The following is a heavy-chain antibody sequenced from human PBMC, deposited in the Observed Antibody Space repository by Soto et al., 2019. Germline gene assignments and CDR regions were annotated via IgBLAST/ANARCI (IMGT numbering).Heavy chain of an antibody. J-gene: IGHJ3*02. CDR3: TTTTVADAFDI. Sequence: EVQLVESGGGLVKPGGSLRLSCAASGFTFSNAWMSWVRQAPGKGLEWVGRIKSKTDGGTTDYAAPVKGRFTISRDDSKNTLYLQMNSLKTADADVYYCTTTTVADAFDIWGQGTMVTVSS. CDR1: GFTFSNAW. CDR2: IKSKTDGGTT. D-gene: IGHD4-17*01. V-gene: IGHV3-15*01.